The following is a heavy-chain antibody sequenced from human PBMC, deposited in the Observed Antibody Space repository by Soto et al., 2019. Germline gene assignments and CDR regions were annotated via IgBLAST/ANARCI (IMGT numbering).Heavy chain of an antibody. CDR1: GYTFTSYG. CDR3: ARDRRYGSGSYYLGLIHYYGMDV. V-gene: IGHV1-18*01. Sequence: ASVKVSCKASGYTFTSYGISWVRQAPGQGLEWMGWISAYNGKTNYAQKLQGRVTMTTDTSTSTAYMELRSLRSDDTAVYYCARDRRYGSGSYYLGLIHYYGMDVWGQGTTVTVSS. D-gene: IGHD3-10*01. CDR2: ISAYNGKT. J-gene: IGHJ6*02.